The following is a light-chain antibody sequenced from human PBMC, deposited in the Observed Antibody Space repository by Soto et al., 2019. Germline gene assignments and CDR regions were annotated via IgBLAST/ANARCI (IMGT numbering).Light chain of an antibody. CDR3: QQSFRTPFT. V-gene: IGKV1-5*01. CDR2: DAS. J-gene: IGKJ3*01. Sequence: DIQMTQSPSTLSASVGDRVTITCRASQSISTWLAWYQQKPGKAPKVLIYDASSLESGVPSRFSGSGSGTEFSLTISSLQPDDFATYYCQQSFRTPFTFGPGNKLDIK. CDR1: QSISTW.